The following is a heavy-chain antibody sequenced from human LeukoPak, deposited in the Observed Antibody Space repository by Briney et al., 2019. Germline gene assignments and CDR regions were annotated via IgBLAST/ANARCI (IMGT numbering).Heavy chain of an antibody. CDR3: ARGSIAALGY. D-gene: IGHD6-6*01. V-gene: IGHV4-61*02. J-gene: IGHJ4*02. Sequence: SETLSLTCSVSGGSISSGNYYWSWIRQPAGKGLEWIGRIYTSGSTNYNPSLKSRVTISVDTSKNQFSLKLSSVTAADTAVYYCARGSIAALGYWGQGTLVTVSS. CDR1: GGSISSGNYY. CDR2: IYTSGST.